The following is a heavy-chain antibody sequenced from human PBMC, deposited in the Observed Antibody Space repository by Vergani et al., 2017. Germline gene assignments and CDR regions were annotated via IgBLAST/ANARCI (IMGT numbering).Heavy chain of an antibody. J-gene: IGHJ5*02. V-gene: IGHV1-46*02. Sequence: QVQLVQSGAAVKKPGASVKLSCKASGYIFNSYYIHWVRQAPGQGLEWMGLLDPRGGPPTYAEKFEGRVTLTSDTSTSTFYMELSSLRTEDTAVYYFARDTAPTVMYGKTNSFDPWGQGTLVTVSS. CDR3: ARDTAPTVMYGKTNSFDP. D-gene: IGHD4-17*01. CDR2: LDPRGGPP. CDR1: GYIFNSYY.